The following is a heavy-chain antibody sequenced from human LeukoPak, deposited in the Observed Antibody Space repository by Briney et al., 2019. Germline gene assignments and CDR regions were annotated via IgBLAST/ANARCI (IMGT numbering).Heavy chain of an antibody. Sequence: PSETLSLTCTVSGGSISSYYWSWIRQPPGKGLEWIGYIYYSGSTNYNPSLKSRVTISVDTSKNQFSLKLSSVTAAGTAVYYCASMQLAASNFDYWGQGTLVTVSS. J-gene: IGHJ4*02. V-gene: IGHV4-59*01. D-gene: IGHD6-6*01. CDR2: IYYSGST. CDR3: ASMQLAASNFDY. CDR1: GGSISSYY.